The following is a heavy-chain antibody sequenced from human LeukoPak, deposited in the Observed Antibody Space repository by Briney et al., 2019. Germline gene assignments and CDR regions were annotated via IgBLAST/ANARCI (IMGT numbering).Heavy chain of an antibody. Sequence: GGSLRLSCAASGFTFSSYAMSWVRQATGKGLEWVSAISGSGGSTYYADSVKGRFTISRDNSKNTLYLQMNSLRAEDTAVYYCAKGHYDFWSGYPPNYWGQGTLVTVSS. CDR2: ISGSGGST. D-gene: IGHD3-3*01. V-gene: IGHV3-23*01. CDR1: GFTFSSYA. CDR3: AKGHYDFWSGYPPNY. J-gene: IGHJ4*02.